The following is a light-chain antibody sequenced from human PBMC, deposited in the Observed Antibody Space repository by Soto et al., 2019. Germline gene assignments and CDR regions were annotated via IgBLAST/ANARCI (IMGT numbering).Light chain of an antibody. CDR1: QSVSSSY. J-gene: IGKJ1*01. Sequence: EIVSTQSPGTLSLSPGERATLSCRASQSVSSSYLAWYQQKPGQAPRLLIYGASSRATGIPDRFSGSGSGTDFILTISRLEPEDFAVYYCQQYGSSPRTFGQGTKVDIK. V-gene: IGKV3-20*01. CDR3: QQYGSSPRT. CDR2: GAS.